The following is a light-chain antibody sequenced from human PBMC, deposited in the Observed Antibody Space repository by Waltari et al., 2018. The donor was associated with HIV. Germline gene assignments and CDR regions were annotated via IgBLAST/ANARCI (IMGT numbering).Light chain of an antibody. J-gene: IGLJ3*02. Sequence: VTISCSGSNSNIGRNSVFWYQQVPGTAPKPLIYGSTLRPSGVPDRISGSKSGTSASLAIGGLRSEDEGEYYCAAWDDTLSGVVFGGGTKLTVL. CDR3: AAWDDTLSGVV. CDR1: NSNIGRNS. CDR2: GST. V-gene: IGLV1-47*01.